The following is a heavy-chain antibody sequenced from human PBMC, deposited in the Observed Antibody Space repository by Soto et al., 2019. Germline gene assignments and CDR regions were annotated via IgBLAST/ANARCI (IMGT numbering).Heavy chain of an antibody. Sequence: SETLSLTCAVSGGSISSSNWWSWVRQPPGKGLEWIGEIYHSGSTNYNPSLKSRVTISVDKSKNQFSLKLSSVTAADTAVYYCARDANPYYDSSGAYYYGMDAWGQGTTVTVSS. D-gene: IGHD3-22*01. V-gene: IGHV4-4*02. CDR2: IYHSGST. J-gene: IGHJ6*02. CDR1: GGSISSSNW. CDR3: ARDANPYYDSSGAYYYGMDA.